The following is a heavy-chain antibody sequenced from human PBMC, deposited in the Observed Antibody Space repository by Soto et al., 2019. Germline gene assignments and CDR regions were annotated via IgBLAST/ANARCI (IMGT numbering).Heavy chain of an antibody. D-gene: IGHD6-13*01. CDR1: GFTFSSYG. Sequence: GGSLRLSCAASGFTFSSYGMHWVRQAPGKGLEWVAVIWYDGSNKYYADSVKGRFTISRDNSKNTLYLQMNSLRAEDTAVYYCARPTSVGYSIYDAFDXWGQGTMVTVSS. CDR3: ARPTSVGYSIYDAFDX. CDR2: IWYDGSNK. J-gene: IGHJ3*01. V-gene: IGHV3-33*01.